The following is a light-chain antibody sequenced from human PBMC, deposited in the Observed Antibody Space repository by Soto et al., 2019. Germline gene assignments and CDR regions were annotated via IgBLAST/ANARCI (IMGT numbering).Light chain of an antibody. CDR1: QSVSSN. Sequence: EIVMTQSPATLSVSPGERATLSCRASQSVSSNLAWYQQKPGQAPRLLIYGSSTRATGIPARFSGSGSGTEFTLTISSLQSEDFAVYYCQQYNKWPLTFGGVTKVEI. CDR2: GSS. CDR3: QQYNKWPLT. V-gene: IGKV3-15*01. J-gene: IGKJ4*01.